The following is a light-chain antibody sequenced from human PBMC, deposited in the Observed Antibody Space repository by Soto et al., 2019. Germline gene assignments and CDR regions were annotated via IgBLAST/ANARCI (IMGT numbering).Light chain of an antibody. CDR2: QAS. J-gene: IGKJ1*01. CDR3: LQYQIYWT. V-gene: IGKV1-5*03. CDR1: QSISRQ. Sequence: DIQMTQSPSTLSASVGDRVSITCRASQSISRQLAWYQQKPGKAPNLLIYQASNLETGVPSRFTGSGSGTEFTLTISSLQPDDLATNSGLQYQIYWTFGKGTKVEVK.